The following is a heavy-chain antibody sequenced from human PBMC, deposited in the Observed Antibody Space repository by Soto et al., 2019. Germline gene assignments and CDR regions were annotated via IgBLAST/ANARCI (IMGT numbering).Heavy chain of an antibody. V-gene: IGHV5-51*01. CDR3: ARHPKYYTGYRYFDY. Sequence: PGESLKISCKASGYSFTSYWIGWVRQMPGKGLEWMGIIYPDDSDTRYNPSFQGQVTISADKSISTAYLQWSSLKASDTAMYYCARHPKYYTGYRYFDYWGQGTRVTVSS. CDR2: IYPDDSDT. D-gene: IGHD2-8*02. CDR1: GYSFTSYW. J-gene: IGHJ4*02.